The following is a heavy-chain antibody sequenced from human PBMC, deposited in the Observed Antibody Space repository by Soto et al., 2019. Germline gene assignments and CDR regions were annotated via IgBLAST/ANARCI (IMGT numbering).Heavy chain of an antibody. V-gene: IGHV3-74*01. CDR2: INGDGSST. CDR1: GFDFSIYW. D-gene: IGHD4-17*01. J-gene: IGHJ4*02. CDR3: VRDNYGVDY. Sequence: SLRLSCAASGFDFSIYWMQWVRQAPGQGLVWVSHINGDGSSTTYADSVRGRFTISRDNAKNTLYLQMDSLRVDDTAVYYCVRDNYGVDYWGRGTLVTVSS.